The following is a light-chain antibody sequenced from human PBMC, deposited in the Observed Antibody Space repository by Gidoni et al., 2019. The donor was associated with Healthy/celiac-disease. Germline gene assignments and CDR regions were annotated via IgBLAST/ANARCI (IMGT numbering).Light chain of an antibody. CDR3: QQYDNLPLT. Sequence: DIQTIQSPSSLSASVGDRVTITCQASQDISNYLNWYQQKPGKAPKLLIYDASNLETGVPSRFSGSGSGTDFTFTISSLQPEDIATYYCQQYDNLPLTFGPGTKVDIK. V-gene: IGKV1-33*01. CDR2: DAS. J-gene: IGKJ3*01. CDR1: QDISNY.